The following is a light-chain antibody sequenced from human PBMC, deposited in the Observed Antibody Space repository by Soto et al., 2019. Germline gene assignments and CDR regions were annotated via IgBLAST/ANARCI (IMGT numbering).Light chain of an antibody. J-gene: IGLJ1*01. CDR3: SSYTTSRSLDYV. CDR1: TSDVGNYNY. Sequence: QLVLTQPASVSGSPGQSITISCTGTTSDVGNYNYVSWYQQHPGKAPKLIIYEVSNRPSGVSDRFSGSKSGNMASLTISGLQAEDEADYFCSSYTTSRSLDYVFGSGTKLTVL. V-gene: IGLV2-14*01. CDR2: EVS.